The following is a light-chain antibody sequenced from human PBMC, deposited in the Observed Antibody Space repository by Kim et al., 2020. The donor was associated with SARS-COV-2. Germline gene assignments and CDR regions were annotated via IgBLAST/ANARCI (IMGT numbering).Light chain of an antibody. J-gene: IGLJ1*01. CDR1: SSNIGTNYD. V-gene: IGLV1-40*01. Sequence: QSILTQSPSVSGAPGQTITISCTGSSSNIGTNYDVHWYQQLPGTAPKLLIQDNNSRPSGVPDRFSGAKSGTSASLTITGLQAEDEADYFCQSYDNSLSAYVFGAGTKVTVL. CDR3: QSYDNSLSAYV. CDR2: DNN.